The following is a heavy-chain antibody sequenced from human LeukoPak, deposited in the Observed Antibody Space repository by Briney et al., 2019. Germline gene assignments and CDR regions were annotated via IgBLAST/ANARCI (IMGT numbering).Heavy chain of an antibody. D-gene: IGHD2-8*01. CDR1: GASISTTNYY. J-gene: IGHJ4*02. CDR2: IYYTGST. Sequence: SETLSLTCSVSGASISTTNYYWGWIRQPPGKGLEWIGSIYYTGSTYNSPSLKGRVTVSVDTSKNHFSLRLNSVTAADTAVYYCARHRGRNGGYSFDDRGQGTLVTVSS. V-gene: IGHV4-39*01. CDR3: ARHRGRNGGYSFDD.